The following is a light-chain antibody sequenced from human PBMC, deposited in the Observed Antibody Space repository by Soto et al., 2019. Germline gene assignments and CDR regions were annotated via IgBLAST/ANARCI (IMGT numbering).Light chain of an antibody. CDR2: DAS. J-gene: IGKJ2*01. V-gene: IGKV3-15*01. CDR3: QQYNNWPPYT. CDR1: QSVSSN. Sequence: EIVMTQSPAALSVSPGERATLSCRASQSVSSNLAWYQHKPGQGPRLLIYDASTRATGIPARFSGSGSGTEFTLTISSLQSEAFAVYYCQQYNNWPPYTFGQGTKLEIK.